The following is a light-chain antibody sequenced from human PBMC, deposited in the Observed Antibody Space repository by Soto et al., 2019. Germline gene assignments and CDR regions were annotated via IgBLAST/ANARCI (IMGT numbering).Light chain of an antibody. CDR2: DAS. V-gene: IGKV3D-20*01. CDR3: QLYGSSPLFT. Sequence: EIVLTQSPATLSLSPGERATLSCGASRSVSSSYLAWYQQKPGLAPRLLIYDASSRATGIPDRLSGSGSGTEFTLTISRLEPEDFAVYYCQLYGSSPLFTFGPGTKVDI. J-gene: IGKJ3*01. CDR1: RSVSSSY.